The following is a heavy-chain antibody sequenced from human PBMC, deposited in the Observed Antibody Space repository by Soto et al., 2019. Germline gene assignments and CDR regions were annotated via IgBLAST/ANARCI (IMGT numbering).Heavy chain of an antibody. V-gene: IGHV1-69*12. CDR1: GGTFSIYT. CDR3: ARGNHRWLQLWYFDL. D-gene: IGHD5-12*01. J-gene: IGHJ2*01. Sequence: QVQLVQSGAEVKKPGSSVTVSCKASGGTFSIYTISWVRQAPGQGLEWMGGIIPIFGTANYAQKFQGRVTITADESTSTAYVELSRLRSEATAVYYCARGNHRWLQLWYFDLWGRGTLVTVSS. CDR2: IIPIFGTA.